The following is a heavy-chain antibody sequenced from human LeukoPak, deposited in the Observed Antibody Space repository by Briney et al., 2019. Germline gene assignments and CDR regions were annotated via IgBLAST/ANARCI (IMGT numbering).Heavy chain of an antibody. D-gene: IGHD3-10*02. V-gene: IGHV3-48*03. Sequence: GGSLRLSCAASGFTFSNYWMSWVRQAPGKGLEWVSYISSSGSTIYYADSVKGRFTISRDNAKNSLYLQMNSLRAEDTAVYYCAELGITMIGGVWGKGTTVTVSS. J-gene: IGHJ6*04. CDR2: ISSSGSTI. CDR1: GFTFSNYW. CDR3: AELGITMIGGV.